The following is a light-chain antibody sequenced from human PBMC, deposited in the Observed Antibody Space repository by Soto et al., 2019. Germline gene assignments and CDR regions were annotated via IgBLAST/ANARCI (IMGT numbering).Light chain of an antibody. CDR3: QQNDSSPWT. V-gene: IGKV3-20*01. CDR1: QSVISRY. CDR2: GAS. Sequence: EIVLTQSPGTLSLSPGERATLSCRASQSVISRYVAWYQQRPGQAPRLLIYGASSRATGIPDRFTGIGSGTDFTLTITRLEPEDFAVYFCQQNDSSPWTFGQGTKVEIK. J-gene: IGKJ1*01.